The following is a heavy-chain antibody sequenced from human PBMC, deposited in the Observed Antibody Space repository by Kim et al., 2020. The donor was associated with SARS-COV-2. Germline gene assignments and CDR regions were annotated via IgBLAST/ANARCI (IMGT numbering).Heavy chain of an antibody. V-gene: IGHV1-46*01. CDR3: ARGEGGIAAAGTFDY. J-gene: IGHJ4*02. D-gene: IGHD6-13*01. Sequence: ASVKVSCKASGYTFTSYYMHWVRQAPGQGLEWMGIINPSGGSTSYAQKFQGRVTMTRDTSTSTVYMELSSLRSEDTAVYYCARGEGGIAAAGTFDYWGQGTLVTVSS. CDR1: GYTFTSYY. CDR2: INPSGGST.